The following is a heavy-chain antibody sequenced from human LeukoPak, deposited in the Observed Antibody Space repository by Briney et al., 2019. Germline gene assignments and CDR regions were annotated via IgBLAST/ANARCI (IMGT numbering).Heavy chain of an antibody. V-gene: IGHV3-23*01. CDR1: GFTFSSYA. J-gene: IGHJ4*02. CDR3: ARVADMTKDAFDY. Sequence: GGSLRLSCAASGFTFSSYAMSWVRQAPGKGLEWVSAISGSGGSTYYADSVKGRFTISRDKSKNTLYLQMNSLRAEDTAVYYCARVADMTKDAFDYWGQGTLVTVSS. CDR2: ISGSGGST. D-gene: IGHD2-15*01.